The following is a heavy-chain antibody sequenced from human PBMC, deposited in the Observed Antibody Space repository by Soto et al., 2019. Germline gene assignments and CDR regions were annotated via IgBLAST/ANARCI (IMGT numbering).Heavy chain of an antibody. V-gene: IGHV3-23*01. CDR1: GFTFSSYA. D-gene: IGHD3-10*01. CDR2: ISGSGGST. J-gene: IGHJ4*02. CDR3: ARPKYGSGSYTYYFDY. Sequence: VQLLASGGGLVQPGGSLSLSCAASGFTFSSYAMSWVRQAPGKGLEWVSAISGSGGSTYYADSVKGRFTISRDNSKNTLYLQMNSLRAEDTAVYYCARPKYGSGSYTYYFDYWGQGTLVTVSS.